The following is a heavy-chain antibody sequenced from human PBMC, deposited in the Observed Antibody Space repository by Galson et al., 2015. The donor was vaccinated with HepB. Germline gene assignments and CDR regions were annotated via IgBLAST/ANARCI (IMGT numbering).Heavy chain of an antibody. D-gene: IGHD3-10*01. J-gene: IGHJ4*02. CDR1: GFSLSDYV. Sequence: SLRLSCAASGFSLSDYVMTWVRQAPGKGVEWVSSISHRDGRRNYADPVKGRFTISRDSSKTKLHLQMKSRRAEDTAIYYCVKTGVTLIPGIITRIKYFDYWGQGTLVTVSS. CDR2: ISHRDGRR. CDR3: VKTGVTLIPGIITRIKYFDY. V-gene: IGHV3-23*01.